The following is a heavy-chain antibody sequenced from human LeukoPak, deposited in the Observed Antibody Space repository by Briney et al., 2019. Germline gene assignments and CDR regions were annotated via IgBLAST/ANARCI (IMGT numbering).Heavy chain of an antibody. J-gene: IGHJ4*02. CDR3: ARGAVTGDY. Sequence: GGSLRLSCAASGFTFSSYGMHWVRQAPGKGLEWVAVISYDGSNKYYADSVKGRFTISRDNSKNTLYLQVNSLRAEDTAVYYCARGAVTGDYWGQGTLVTVSS. CDR2: ISYDGSNK. V-gene: IGHV3-30*03. D-gene: IGHD4-11*01. CDR1: GFTFSSYG.